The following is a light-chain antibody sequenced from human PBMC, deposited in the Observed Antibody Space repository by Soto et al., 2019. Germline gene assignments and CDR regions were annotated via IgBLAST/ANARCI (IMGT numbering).Light chain of an antibody. Sequence: SYELTQPPSVSVSPGQTASITCSGDKLGDKYTCWYQQKPGQSPVLVIHQDSERPSGIPERFSGSNSGNTATLTIRGTQAPDEADYYCLAWDSSTGGVFGGGTKLTVL. V-gene: IGLV3-1*01. CDR3: LAWDSSTGGV. CDR1: KLGDKY. CDR2: QDS. J-gene: IGLJ3*02.